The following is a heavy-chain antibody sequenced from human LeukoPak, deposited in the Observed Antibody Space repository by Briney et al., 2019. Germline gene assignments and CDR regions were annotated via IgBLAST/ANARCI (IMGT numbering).Heavy chain of an antibody. V-gene: IGHV1-69*04. CDR1: GGTFSSYA. Sequence: SVKVSCKASGGTFSSYAISWVRQAPGQGLEWMGRTIPILGIANYAQKFQGRVTITADKSTSTAYMELSSLRSEDTAVYYCAGYCSGGSCLPYFDYWGQGTLVTVPS. CDR2: TIPILGIA. CDR3: AGYCSGGSCLPYFDY. J-gene: IGHJ4*02. D-gene: IGHD2-15*01.